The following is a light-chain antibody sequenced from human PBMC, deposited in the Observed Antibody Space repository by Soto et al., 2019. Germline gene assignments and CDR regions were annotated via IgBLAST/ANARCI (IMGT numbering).Light chain of an antibody. CDR3: LQYYAYRRT. J-gene: IGKJ4*01. V-gene: IGKV1-17*03. CDR1: PGVSTS. CDR2: GAS. Sequence: DIQMTQSPSAMSASVGDRVTITCRASPGVSTSLAWFQQKPGTVPKRLIYGASTLDSDVPSRFSGSGAGTEFTLTISNLQPEDSGTYYCLQYYAYRRTFGGGTTVEI.